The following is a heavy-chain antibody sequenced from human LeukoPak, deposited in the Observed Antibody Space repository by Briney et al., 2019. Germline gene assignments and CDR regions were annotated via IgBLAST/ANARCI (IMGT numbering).Heavy chain of an antibody. Sequence: PGGSLRLSCAASGFTFNTYVISWVRQAPGKGLEWVSVIIGSSGSTYYADSVNGRFTISRDNSKNTLYLQMNSPRVEDTAVYYCAKGSSLDWWGQGTLVTVSS. J-gene: IGHJ4*02. CDR1: GFTFNTYV. CDR2: IIGSSGST. V-gene: IGHV3-23*01. CDR3: AKGSSLDW.